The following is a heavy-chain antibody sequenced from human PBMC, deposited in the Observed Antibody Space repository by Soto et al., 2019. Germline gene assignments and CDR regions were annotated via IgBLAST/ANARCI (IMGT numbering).Heavy chain of an antibody. CDR3: ARERGYSSSSSNWFDP. D-gene: IGHD6-6*01. Sequence: GGSLRLSCAASGFTFSSYWMHWVRQAPGKGLVWVSRINSDGSSTSYADSVKGRLTIARDNAKNTLYLQMNSLRAEDTAVYYCARERGYSSSSSNWFDPWGQGTLVTVSS. CDR2: INSDGSST. J-gene: IGHJ5*02. CDR1: GFTFSSYW. V-gene: IGHV3-74*01.